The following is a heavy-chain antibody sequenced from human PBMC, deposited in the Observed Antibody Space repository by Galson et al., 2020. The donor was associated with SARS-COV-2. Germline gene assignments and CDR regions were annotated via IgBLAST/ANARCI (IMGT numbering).Heavy chain of an antibody. CDR2: ISGYNGDT. J-gene: IGHJ4*02. Sequence: ASVKVSCRGSGYSFTHFGISWVRQAPGQGLEWMGWISGYNGDTDYAQTLHDRITMTIDTSTSTAYMELSGLRSDDTAVYYCARGGTYGSSWYTVDDWGQGTQVIVSS. CDR3: ARGGTYGSSWYTVDD. CDR1: GYSFTHFG. D-gene: IGHD6-13*01. V-gene: IGHV1-18*01.